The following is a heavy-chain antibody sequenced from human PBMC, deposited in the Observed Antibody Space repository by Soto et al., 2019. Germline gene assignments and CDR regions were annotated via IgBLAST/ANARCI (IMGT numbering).Heavy chain of an antibody. CDR2: ISAHNGNT. V-gene: IGHV1-18*01. Sequence: QVHLVQSGAEVKKPGASVKVSCKGSGYDFTTYGITWVRQAPGQGLEWMAWISAHNGNTDYAQKLQGRVTVTRDTSTSTAYMKLGSLRSDGTAMYYFARGRYGDYWGQRALITVSS. CDR3: ARGRYGDY. CDR1: GYDFTTYG. D-gene: IGHD1-1*01. J-gene: IGHJ4*02.